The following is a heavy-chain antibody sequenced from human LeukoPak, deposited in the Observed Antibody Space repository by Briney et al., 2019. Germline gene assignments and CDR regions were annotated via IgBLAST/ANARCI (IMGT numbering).Heavy chain of an antibody. V-gene: IGHV4-4*07. Sequence: SETLSLTCTVSGDSMSGYSWSWLRQPAGKELEWIGRIYSSYFTEYNLSLDGRVTMSIDTSKNQFSLKLSSVTAADTAVCYCARGIHYYDTINDWYFDIWGRGTLVTVSS. CDR1: GDSMSGYS. J-gene: IGHJ2*01. D-gene: IGHD3-22*01. CDR2: IYSSYFT. CDR3: ARGIHYYDTINDWYFDI.